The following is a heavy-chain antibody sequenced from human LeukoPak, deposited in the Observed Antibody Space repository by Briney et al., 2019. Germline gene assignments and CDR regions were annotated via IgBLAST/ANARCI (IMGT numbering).Heavy chain of an antibody. CDR3: ARRSGSFSL. D-gene: IGHD3-10*01. J-gene: IGHJ4*02. Sequence: SETLSLTCAVYGGSFSGYYWTWIRQPPGKGLEWIGEINPRGSTNYSLSLKSRISVSVDTSKNQFSLKLSSVTAADAAVYYCARRSGSFSLWGQGTLVTVSS. CDR1: GGSFSGYY. V-gene: IGHV4-34*01. CDR2: INPRGST.